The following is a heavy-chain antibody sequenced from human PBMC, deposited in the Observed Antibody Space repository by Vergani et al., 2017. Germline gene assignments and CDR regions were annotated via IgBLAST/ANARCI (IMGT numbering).Heavy chain of an antibody. CDR1: GYSFTSYW. D-gene: IGHD2-2*01. J-gene: IGHJ6*03. V-gene: IGHV5-51*03. CDR3: ARLGXSWELSYYYYYMDV. CDR2: IYPGDSDT. Sequence: EVQLVQSGAEVKKPGESVKISCKGSGYSFTSYWIGWVRQMPGKGLEWMGIIYPGDSDTRYSPSFQGQVTISADKSISTAYLQWSSLKASDTAMYYCARLGXSWELSYYYYYMDVWGKGTTVTVSS.